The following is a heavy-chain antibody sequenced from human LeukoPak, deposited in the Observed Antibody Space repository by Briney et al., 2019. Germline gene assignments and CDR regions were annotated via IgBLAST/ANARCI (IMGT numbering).Heavy chain of an antibody. J-gene: IGHJ5*02. CDR2: IYYSGST. D-gene: IGHD6-13*01. Sequence: SETLSLTCTVSGGSISSSSYYWGWVRQPPGKGLEWIGSIYYSGSTYYNPSLKSRASISLDTSKNQFSLKLSSVTAADTAVYYCARERAAAGNWFYPCGQGTLFTVSS. CDR1: GGSISSSSYY. V-gene: IGHV4-39*07. CDR3: ARERAAAGNWFYP.